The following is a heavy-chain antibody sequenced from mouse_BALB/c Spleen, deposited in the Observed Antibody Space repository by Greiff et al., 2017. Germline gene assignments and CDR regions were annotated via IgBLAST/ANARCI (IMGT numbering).Heavy chain of an antibody. CDR2: IDPANGNT. CDR3: ARAIYYDSMDY. V-gene: IGHV14-3*02. J-gene: IGHJ4*01. D-gene: IGHD2-4*01. Sequence: VQLQQSGAELVKPGASVKLSCTASGFNIKDTYMHWVKQRPEQGLEWIGRIDPANGNTKYDPKFQGKATITADTSSNTAYLQLSSLTSEDTAVYYCARAIYYDSMDYWGQGTSVTVSS. CDR1: GFNIKDTY.